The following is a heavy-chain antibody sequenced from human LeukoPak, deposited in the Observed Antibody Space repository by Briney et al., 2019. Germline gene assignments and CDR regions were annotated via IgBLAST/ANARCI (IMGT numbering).Heavy chain of an antibody. Sequence: GGSLRLSCAASGFTFSSYVMSWVRQAPGKGLEWVSDISSSGDSTHYADSVKGRFTISRDNSKNTLFLQMNSLRAEDTAVYYCARSYSSSRGTFDYWGQGTLVTVSS. J-gene: IGHJ4*02. D-gene: IGHD6-6*01. V-gene: IGHV3-23*01. CDR1: GFTFSSYV. CDR3: ARSYSSSRGTFDY. CDR2: ISSSGDST.